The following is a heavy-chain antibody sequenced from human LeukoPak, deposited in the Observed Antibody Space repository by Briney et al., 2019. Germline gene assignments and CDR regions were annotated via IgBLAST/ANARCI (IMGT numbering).Heavy chain of an antibody. CDR2: IYYIGTT. J-gene: IGHJ3*02. CDR1: GGSISSGAYY. CDR3: ARDTGMGYYDSSGYYSDAFDI. Sequence: SQTLSLTCTVSGGSISSGAYYWSWIRQHPGKGLEWIGYIYYIGTTYYNPSLKSRVRISEATSKNQFSLKLSSVTAADTAVYYCARDTGMGYYDSSGYYSDAFDIWGQGTMVTVSS. D-gene: IGHD3-22*01. V-gene: IGHV4-31*03.